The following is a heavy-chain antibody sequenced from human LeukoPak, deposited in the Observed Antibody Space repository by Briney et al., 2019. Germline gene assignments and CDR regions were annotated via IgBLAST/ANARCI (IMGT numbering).Heavy chain of an antibody. D-gene: IGHD3-16*02. CDR1: GGSFSGYY. J-gene: IGHJ4*02. V-gene: IGHV4-34*01. CDR3: ARGGYVWGSYRHFDY. CDR2: FNHSGST. Sequence: PSETLSLTCAVYGGSFSGYYWSWIRQPPGKGLEWIGEFNHSGSTNYNPSLKSRVTISVDTSKNQFSLKLSSVTAADTAVYYCARGGYVWGSYRHFDYWGQGTLVTVSS.